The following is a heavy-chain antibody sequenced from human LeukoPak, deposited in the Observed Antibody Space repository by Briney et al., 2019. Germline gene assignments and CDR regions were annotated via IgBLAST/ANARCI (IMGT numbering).Heavy chain of an antibody. CDR3: ASDLMT. J-gene: IGHJ4*02. V-gene: IGHV4-34*01. CDR1: GGSFSGNY. CDR2: ITYSGSI. Sequence: PSETLSLTCAVYGGSFSGNYWTGIPQPPGKGLEWIGEITYSGSIYYKPSLKSLVTISEDTSNNQLTLKLTSVTAADTAMYYCASDLMTWGQGALVAVSS.